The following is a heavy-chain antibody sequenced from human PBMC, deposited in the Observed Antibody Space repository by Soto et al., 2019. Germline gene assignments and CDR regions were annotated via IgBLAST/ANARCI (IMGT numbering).Heavy chain of an antibody. CDR1: GFTSSSYA. V-gene: IGHV3-23*01. CDR2: VSGSGGST. CDR3: AKILYGSGSYFDY. J-gene: IGHJ4*02. D-gene: IGHD3-10*01. Sequence: VQLLESGGGLVQPGGSLRLSCAVFGFTSSSYAMSWVRQAPGKGLEWVSTVSGSGGSTYYADSVKGRFTISRDNSKKTLNLQMNSLRAEDTAVYYCAKILYGSGSYFDYWGQGTLVTVSS.